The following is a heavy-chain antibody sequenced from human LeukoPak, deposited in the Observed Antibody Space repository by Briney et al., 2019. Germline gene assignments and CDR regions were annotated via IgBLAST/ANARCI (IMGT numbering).Heavy chain of an antibody. J-gene: IGHJ4*02. CDR2: LNPNTAVT. CDR1: GYTFSGYY. Sequence: ASVRVSCKTSGYTFSGYYIHWVRQAPGQGPEWMGWLNPNTAVTQFAQRFQGRVTMTRDTSISTAYMELSRLTSDDTAVYYCAKDPLWDPFLDYWGQGTLVTVSS. D-gene: IGHD1-26*01. V-gene: IGHV1-2*02. CDR3: AKDPLWDPFLDY.